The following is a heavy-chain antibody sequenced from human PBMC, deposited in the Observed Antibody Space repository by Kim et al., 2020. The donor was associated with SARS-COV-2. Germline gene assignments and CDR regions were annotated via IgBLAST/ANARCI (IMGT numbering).Heavy chain of an antibody. J-gene: IGHJ3*02. CDR3: AKDIAVAGDDAFDI. CDR2: ISYDGSNK. D-gene: IGHD6-19*01. V-gene: IGHV3-30*18. CDR1: GFTFSSYG. Sequence: GGSLRLSCAASGFTFSSYGMHWVRQAPGKGLEWVAVISYDGSNKYYADSVKGRFTISRDNSKNTLYLQMNSLRAEDTAVYYCAKDIAVAGDDAFDIWGQGTMVTVSS.